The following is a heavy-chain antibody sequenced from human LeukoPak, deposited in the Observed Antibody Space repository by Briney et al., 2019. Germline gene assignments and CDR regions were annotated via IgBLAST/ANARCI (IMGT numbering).Heavy chain of an antibody. CDR1: GYTFTSYG. J-gene: IGHJ4*02. CDR3: ARVDDSSGPVRGSVDY. V-gene: IGHV1-18*01. D-gene: IGHD3-22*01. Sequence: ASVKVSCKASGYTFTSYGISWVRQAPGQGLEWMGWISAYNGNTNYAQKLQGRFTMTTDTSTSTAYMELRSLRSDDTAVYYCARVDDSSGPVRGSVDYWGQGTLVTVSS. CDR2: ISAYNGNT.